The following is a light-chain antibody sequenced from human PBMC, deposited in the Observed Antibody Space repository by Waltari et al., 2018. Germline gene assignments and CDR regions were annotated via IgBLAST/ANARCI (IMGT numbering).Light chain of an antibody. CDR2: NAS. CDR1: QSVDRN. J-gene: IGKJ1*01. Sequence: IVMTPSPATLSVSPGERVTLACRASQSVDRNLTWSQQKPCQAPRFLISNASTRATGTLASFRASASGTDFTLTMSSLQTEGFAVYYCQQYNHWPPWPFGQGTKVAL. V-gene: IGKV3D-15*01. CDR3: QQYNHWPPWP.